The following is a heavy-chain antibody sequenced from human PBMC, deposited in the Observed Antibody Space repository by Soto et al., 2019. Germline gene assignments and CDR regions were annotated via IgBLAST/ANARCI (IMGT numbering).Heavy chain of an antibody. Sequence: QVQLVQSGAEVKKPGASVKVSCKASGYTFTSYGISWVRQAPGQGLEWMGWISAYNGNTNYAQKLQGRVTMTTDTSTSTAYMELRRLRSDDTAVYYCARDFGRREDIVATYYYYYGRDVWGQGTTVTVSS. CDR3: ARDFGRREDIVATYYYYYGRDV. V-gene: IGHV1-18*01. CDR2: ISAYNGNT. CDR1: GYTFTSYG. D-gene: IGHD5-12*01. J-gene: IGHJ6*02.